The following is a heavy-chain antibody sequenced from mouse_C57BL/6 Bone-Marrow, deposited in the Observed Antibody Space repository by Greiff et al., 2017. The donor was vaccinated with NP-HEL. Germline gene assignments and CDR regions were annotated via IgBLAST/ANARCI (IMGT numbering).Heavy chain of an antibody. Sequence: EVMLVESGGGLVQPGGSLKLSCAASGFTFSDYGMAWVRQAPRKGPEWVAFISNLAYSIYYADTVTGRFTISRENAKNTLYLEMSSLRSEDTAMYYCARHNYGSTFYYAMDYWGQGTSVTVSS. CDR1: GFTFSDYG. D-gene: IGHD1-1*01. V-gene: IGHV5-15*01. CDR3: ARHNYGSTFYYAMDY. J-gene: IGHJ4*01. CDR2: ISNLAYSI.